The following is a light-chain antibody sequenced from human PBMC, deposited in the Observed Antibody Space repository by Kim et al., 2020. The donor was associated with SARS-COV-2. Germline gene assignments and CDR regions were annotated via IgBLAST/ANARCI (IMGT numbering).Light chain of an antibody. Sequence: QSALTQPAYVSGSPGQSITISCTGTSSDIGDYKYVSWYQQYPGKAPKLMIYDVNKWPSGISNRFSGSKSGNTASLTISGLQAEDEADYYCSCSYTSRNFRVFGGGTKVTVL. CDR3: SCSYTSRNFRV. CDR2: DVN. CDR1: SSDIGDYKY. V-gene: IGLV2-14*01. J-gene: IGLJ3*02.